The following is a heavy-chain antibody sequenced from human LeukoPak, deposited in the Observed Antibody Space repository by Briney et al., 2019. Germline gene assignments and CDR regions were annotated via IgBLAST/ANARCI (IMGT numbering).Heavy chain of an antibody. CDR2: IYYTGTT. J-gene: IGHJ2*01. Sequence: SETLSLTCTVSGGSISSYYWSWIRQPPGKGVECSGYIYYTGTTSYYPSLKTRVTISLDTSKNQFSLKLTSVAAADTAVYYCARDIGYYGSGSYYPWYFDLWGRGTLVTVSS. V-gene: IGHV4-59*01. CDR1: GGSISSYY. D-gene: IGHD3-10*01. CDR3: ARDIGYYGSGSYYPWYFDL.